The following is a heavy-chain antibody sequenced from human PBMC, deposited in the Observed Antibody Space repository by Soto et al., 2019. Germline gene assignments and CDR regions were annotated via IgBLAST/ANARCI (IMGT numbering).Heavy chain of an antibody. D-gene: IGHD6-13*01. V-gene: IGHV3-30*04. CDR3: ARGETPIRIAAAGTDY. Sequence: GGSLRLSCAASGFTFSSYAMHWVRQAPGKGLEWVAVISYDGSNKYYADSVKGRFTISRDNSKNTLYLQMNSLRAEDTAVYYCARGETPIRIAAAGTDYWGQGTLVTVSS. CDR2: ISYDGSNK. J-gene: IGHJ4*02. CDR1: GFTFSSYA.